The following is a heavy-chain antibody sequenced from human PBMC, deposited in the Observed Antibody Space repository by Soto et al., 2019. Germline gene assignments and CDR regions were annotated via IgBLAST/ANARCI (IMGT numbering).Heavy chain of an antibody. Sequence: NPSETLSLTCAVYGGSFSGYYWSWIRQPPGKGLEWIGEINHSGSTNYNPSLKSRVTISVDTSKNQFSLKLSSVTAADTAVYYCARVLRFYYYGMDVWGQGTTVTVSS. D-gene: IGHD3-16*01. V-gene: IGHV4-34*01. CDR1: GGSFSGYY. CDR2: INHSGST. J-gene: IGHJ6*02. CDR3: ARVLRFYYYGMDV.